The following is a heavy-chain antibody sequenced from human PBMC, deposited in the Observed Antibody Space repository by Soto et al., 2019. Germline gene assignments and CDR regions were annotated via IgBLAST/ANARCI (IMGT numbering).Heavy chain of an antibody. CDR3: ARGLSGYSYGYIDY. CDR1: GGSISSGGYS. Sequence: PSETLSLTCAVSGGSISSGGYSWSWIRQPPGKGLEWIGYIYHSGSTYYNPSLKSRVTISVDRSKNQFSLKLSSVTAADTAVYYCARGLSGYSYGYIDYWGQGTLVTVS. J-gene: IGHJ4*02. V-gene: IGHV4-30-2*01. CDR2: IYHSGST. D-gene: IGHD5-18*01.